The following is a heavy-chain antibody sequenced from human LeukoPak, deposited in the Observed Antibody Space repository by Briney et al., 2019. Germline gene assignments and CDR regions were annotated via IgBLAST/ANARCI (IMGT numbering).Heavy chain of an antibody. D-gene: IGHD5-24*01. CDR3: ASSATIRGLGAFDI. CDR1: GYTFIDYT. J-gene: IGHJ3*02. V-gene: IGHV1-3*01. Sequence: ASVKVSCKASGYTFIDYTMHWLRQAPGQRLDWMGWINGGSGNTNYAQKLQGRVTMTTDTSTSTAYMELRSLRSDDTAMYYCASSATIRGLGAFDIWGQGTMVTVSS. CDR2: INGGSGNT.